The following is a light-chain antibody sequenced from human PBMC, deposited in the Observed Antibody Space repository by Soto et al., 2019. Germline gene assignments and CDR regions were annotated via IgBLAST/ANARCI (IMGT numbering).Light chain of an antibody. CDR1: QDIFNY. CDR2: DAS. Sequence: DIQMTQSPSSLSASVGDRVTITCQASQDIFNYLNWYQQIPGKAPKLLINDASNLQTGVPSRFTGNGSETDFTFTITSLQAEDIATYFCQQYDTLPITFGQGTRLEIK. CDR3: QQYDTLPIT. V-gene: IGKV1-33*01. J-gene: IGKJ5*01.